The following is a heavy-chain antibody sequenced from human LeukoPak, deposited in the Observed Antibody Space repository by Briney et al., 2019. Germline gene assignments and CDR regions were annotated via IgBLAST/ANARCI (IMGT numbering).Heavy chain of an antibody. CDR3: ARRHTYGYGLDY. D-gene: IGHD5-18*01. Sequence: GGSLRLSCAASGFTFSSYEMNWVRQAPGKGLEWVSYISSSGSTIYYADSVKGRFTISRDNAKNSLYLQMNSLRAEDTAVYYCARRHTYGYGLDYWGQGTLVTVSS. CDR1: GFTFSSYE. V-gene: IGHV3-48*03. CDR2: ISSSGSTI. J-gene: IGHJ4*02.